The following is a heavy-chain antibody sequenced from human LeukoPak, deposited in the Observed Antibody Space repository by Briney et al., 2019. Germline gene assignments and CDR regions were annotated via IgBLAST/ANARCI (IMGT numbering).Heavy chain of an antibody. J-gene: IGHJ4*02. CDR3: ARHKSPLPLH. Sequence: SETLSLTCTVSGGSISTYYWGWIRQPPGKGLEWIGSIYYSGSTNYNPSLKSRVTISVDTSKNQFSLNLTPVTAADTAVYYCARHKSPLPLHWGQGTLVTVSS. CDR1: GGSISTYY. D-gene: IGHD3-10*01. V-gene: IGHV4-39*01. CDR2: IYYSGST.